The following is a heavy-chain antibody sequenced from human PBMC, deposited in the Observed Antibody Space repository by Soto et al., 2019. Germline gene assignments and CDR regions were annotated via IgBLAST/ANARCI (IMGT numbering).Heavy chain of an antibody. V-gene: IGHV4-31*03. J-gene: IGHJ4*02. D-gene: IGHD3-9*01. CDR3: ARGDFDWFFDY. CDR2: IYFSGNT. Sequence: TSETLSLTCSVSGGSISSDVYFWNWVRQFPGKGLEWIGCIYFSGNTYYNPSLKSRVIISGDTSKNHFSLKLSSVTAADSAVYFCARGDFDWFFDYWGQGTLVTVSS. CDR1: GGSISSDVYF.